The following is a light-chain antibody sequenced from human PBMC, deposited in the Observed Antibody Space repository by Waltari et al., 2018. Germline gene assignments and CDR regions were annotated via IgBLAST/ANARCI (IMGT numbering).Light chain of an antibody. CDR2: WAS. CDR3: QQHYSSPLT. V-gene: IGKV4-1*01. CDR1: QSILDNSNNKNN. Sequence: DIVMTQSPDSLAVSLGERATINCRSSQSILDNSNNKNNLTWCQQKPGQAPKLLIYWASTREAGVPARFSGSGSGTHFTLTISSLQAEDVAVYYCQQHYSSPLTFGGGTKVEL. J-gene: IGKJ4*01.